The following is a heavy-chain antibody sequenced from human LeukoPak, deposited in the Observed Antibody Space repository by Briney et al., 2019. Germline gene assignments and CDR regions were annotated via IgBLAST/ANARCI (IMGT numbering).Heavy chain of an antibody. D-gene: IGHD2-2*01. J-gene: IGHJ4*02. V-gene: IGHV3-23*01. Sequence: GGSLRLSCAASGFTFSSYAMSWVRQAPGKGLEWVSAISGSGGSTYYADSVKGRFTISRDNSKNMLYLQMNSLRAEDTAVYYCAKVDDYYSPAATDYWGQGTLVTVSS. CDR3: AKVDDYYSPAATDY. CDR2: ISGSGGST. CDR1: GFTFSSYA.